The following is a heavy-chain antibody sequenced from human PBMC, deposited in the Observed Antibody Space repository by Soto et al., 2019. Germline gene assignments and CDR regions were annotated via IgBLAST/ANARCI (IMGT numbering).Heavy chain of an antibody. D-gene: IGHD6-13*01. Sequence: QVQLQESGPGLVKPSQTLSLTCTVSGGSISSGGYYWSWIRQHPGKGLEWIGYIYYSGSTYYNPYLKRPVTISVDTSKTQFSLKLSSVTAAATAVYYCARDQSGYSSSWYGHWFDPWGQGTLVTVSS. CDR3: ARDQSGYSSSWYGHWFDP. J-gene: IGHJ5*02. CDR2: IYYSGST. V-gene: IGHV4-31*01. CDR1: GGSISSGGYY.